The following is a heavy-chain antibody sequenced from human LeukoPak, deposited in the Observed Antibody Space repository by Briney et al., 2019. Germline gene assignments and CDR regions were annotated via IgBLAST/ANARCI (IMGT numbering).Heavy chain of an antibody. J-gene: IGHJ4*02. CDR3: ARDYYGDYSPNDY. CDR1: GFTVSSNY. D-gene: IGHD4-17*01. Sequence: GGSLRLSCAASGFTVSSNYMSWVRQAPGKGLEWGSVIYSGGSTYYADSVKGRFTISRDNSKNTLYLQMNSLRAEDTAVYYCARDYYGDYSPNDYWGQGTLVTVSS. CDR2: IYSGGST. V-gene: IGHV3-66*01.